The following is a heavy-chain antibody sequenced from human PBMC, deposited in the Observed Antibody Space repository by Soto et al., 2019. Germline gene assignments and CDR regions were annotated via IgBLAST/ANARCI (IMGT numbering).Heavy chain of an antibody. V-gene: IGHV3-33*01. D-gene: IGHD3-10*01. CDR1: GFRFSGYG. Sequence: QVQLAESGGGVVQPGRSLRLSCAASGFRFSGYGIHWVRQAPGKGLEWVAVIWYDGSNKYYAESVKGRFTISRDNSKNTLYLQMNSLRAEDTAVYYCARDTNYYGSGSLGMDVWGQGTTVTVSS. CDR3: ARDTNYYGSGSLGMDV. J-gene: IGHJ6*02. CDR2: IWYDGSNK.